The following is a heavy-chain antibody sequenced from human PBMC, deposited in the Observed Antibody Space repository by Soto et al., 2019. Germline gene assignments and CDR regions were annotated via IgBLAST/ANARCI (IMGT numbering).Heavy chain of an antibody. Sequence: GASVKVSCKASGGTFSSYAISWVRQAPGQGLEWMGGIIPIFGTANYAQKFQGRVTITADESTSTAYMELSSLRSEDTAVYYCAGADSSGYYPFDYWGQGTLVTVS. CDR1: GGTFSSYA. D-gene: IGHD3-22*01. V-gene: IGHV1-69*13. CDR3: AGADSSGYYPFDY. J-gene: IGHJ4*02. CDR2: IIPIFGTA.